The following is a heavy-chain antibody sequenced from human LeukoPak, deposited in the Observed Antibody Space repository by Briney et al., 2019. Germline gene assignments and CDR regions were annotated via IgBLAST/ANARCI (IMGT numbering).Heavy chain of an antibody. D-gene: IGHD3-3*01. J-gene: IGHJ5*02. CDR1: GFTFSVYY. CDR3: ARGSNYDFWSGPQYGKPHNWFDP. V-gene: IGHV3-11*04. Sequence: GGSLRLSCAASGFTFSVYYMSWIRQAPGKGLEWVSYISSSGSTIYYADSVKGRFTISRDNAKNSLYLQMNSLRAEDTAVYYCARGSNYDFWSGPQYGKPHNWFDPWGQGTLVTVSS. CDR2: ISSSGSTI.